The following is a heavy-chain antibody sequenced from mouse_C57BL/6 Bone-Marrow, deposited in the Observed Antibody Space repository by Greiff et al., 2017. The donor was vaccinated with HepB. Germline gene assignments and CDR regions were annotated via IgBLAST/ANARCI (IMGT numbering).Heavy chain of an antibody. V-gene: IGHV5-9*01. CDR2: ISGGGGNT. J-gene: IGHJ3*01. CDR3: ARHDWAAWFAY. Sequence: KVEESGGGLVKPGGSLKLSCAASGFTFRSYTMSWVRQTPEKRLEWVATISGGGGNTYYPDRVKGRFTISRDNAKNTLYLQMSSLRSEETSLYYCARHDWAAWFAYWGQGTLVTVSA. D-gene: IGHD4-1*01. CDR1: GFTFRSYT.